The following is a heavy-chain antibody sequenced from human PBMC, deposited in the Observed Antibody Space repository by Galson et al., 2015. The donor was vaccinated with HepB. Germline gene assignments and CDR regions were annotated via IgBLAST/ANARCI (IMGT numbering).Heavy chain of an antibody. CDR1: GFTFSSYD. CDR3: ARDSRFFGMDV. V-gene: IGHV3-13*01. Sequence: SLRLSCAASGFTFSSYDMHWVRQATGKGLEWVSAIGTAGDTYYPGSVKGRFTISRENAKNSLYLQMNSLRAGDTAVYYCARDSRFFGMDVWGQGTTVTVSS. J-gene: IGHJ6*02. CDR2: IGTAGDT. D-gene: IGHD3-3*01.